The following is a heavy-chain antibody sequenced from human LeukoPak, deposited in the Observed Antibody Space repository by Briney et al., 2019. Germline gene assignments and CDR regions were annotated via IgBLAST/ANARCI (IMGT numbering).Heavy chain of an antibody. D-gene: IGHD1-26*01. CDR1: GYSISAGYF. J-gene: IGHJ3*01. Sequence: SETLSLTCVISGYSISAGYFWGWIRQSPVKGLEWIGSVHHTGSDYYNPSLKSRVTISIDTSKNHFSLNLTSVTAADTAVFFCARVIVTATHVPDAFDLWGQGILVTVSS. CDR2: VHHTGSD. CDR3: ARVIVTATHVPDAFDL. V-gene: IGHV4-38-2*01.